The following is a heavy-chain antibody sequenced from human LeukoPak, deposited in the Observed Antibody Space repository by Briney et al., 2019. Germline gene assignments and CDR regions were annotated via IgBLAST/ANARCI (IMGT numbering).Heavy chain of an antibody. CDR3: ARGSDYGDYGDY. V-gene: IGHV3-23*01. Sequence: GGSLRLSCAASGFTFSSSAMSWVRQAPGKGLEWVSAISNNGGYTYYADSVQGRFTISRDNSKSTLCLQMNSLRAEDTAVYYCARGSDYGDYGDYWGQGTLVTVSS. D-gene: IGHD4-17*01. CDR2: ISNNGGYT. J-gene: IGHJ4*02. CDR1: GFTFSSSA.